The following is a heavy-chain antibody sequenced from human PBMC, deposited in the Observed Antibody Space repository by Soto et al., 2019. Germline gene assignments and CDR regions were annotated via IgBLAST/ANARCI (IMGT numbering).Heavy chain of an antibody. J-gene: IGHJ5*02. Sequence: ASVKVSCKASGYTFTSYGISWVRQAPGQGLEWMGWIGAYNGNTNYAQKLQGRVTMTTDTSTSTAYMELRSLRSDDTAVYYCARTRPPFSWQQLFTKWFDPWGXGTLVTVSS. CDR2: IGAYNGNT. V-gene: IGHV1-18*01. CDR1: GYTFTSYG. CDR3: ARTRPPFSWQQLFTKWFDP. D-gene: IGHD6-13*01.